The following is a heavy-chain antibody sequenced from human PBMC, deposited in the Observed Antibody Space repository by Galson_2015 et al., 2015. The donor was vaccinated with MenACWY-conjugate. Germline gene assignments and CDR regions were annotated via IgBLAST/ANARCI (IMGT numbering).Heavy chain of an antibody. Sequence: QSGAEVKKPGESLKISCKGSGYTFTTYWVGWVRQLPGKGLEWMGLISPGDSGTRYSPAFQGQVTISADKSISTAYVQWDSLQASGTAMYYCARHPPGGRGMDVWGQGTTVTVSS. CDR2: ISPGDSGT. V-gene: IGHV5-51*01. CDR3: ARHPPGGRGMDV. D-gene: IGHD1-26*01. CDR1: GYTFTTYW. J-gene: IGHJ6*02.